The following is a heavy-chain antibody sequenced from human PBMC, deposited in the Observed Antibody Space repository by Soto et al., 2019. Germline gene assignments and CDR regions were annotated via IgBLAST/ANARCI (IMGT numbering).Heavy chain of an antibody. J-gene: IGHJ3*02. V-gene: IGHV1-18*01. CDR2: ISAYNGNT. D-gene: IGHD3-3*01. CDR1: GYNFTSYG. Sequence: ASVKVSCKASGYNFTSYGISWVRQAPGQGLEWMGWISAYNGNTNYAQKLQGRVTMTTDTSTSTAYMELRSLRSDDTAVYYCARAPYDFWSGYYNDAFDIWGQGTMVTVSS. CDR3: ARAPYDFWSGYYNDAFDI.